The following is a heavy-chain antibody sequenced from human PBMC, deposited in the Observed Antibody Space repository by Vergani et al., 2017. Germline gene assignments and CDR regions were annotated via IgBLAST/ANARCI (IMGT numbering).Heavy chain of an antibody. D-gene: IGHD3-22*01. Sequence: EVQLVESGGVVVQPGGSLRLSCAASGFTFDDYTMHWVRQAPGKGLEWVSLISWDGGSTYYADSVKGRFTISRDNSKNSLYLQMNSLRTEDTALYYCAKAMGTYYYDSSDIWGQGTMVTVSS. J-gene: IGHJ3*02. CDR2: ISWDGGST. CDR3: AKAMGTYYYDSSDI. V-gene: IGHV3-43*01. CDR1: GFTFDDYT.